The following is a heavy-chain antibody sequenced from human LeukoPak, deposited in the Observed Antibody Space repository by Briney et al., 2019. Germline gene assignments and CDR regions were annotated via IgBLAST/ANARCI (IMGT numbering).Heavy chain of an antibody. Sequence: PSETLSLTCTVSGGSISSYYWSWIRQPPGKGLEWIGYIYYSGSTNYNPSLKSRVTISVDTSKNQFSLKLSSVTAADTAVYYCARHLAPPYGSGSWVPYDYWGQGTLVTVSS. V-gene: IGHV4-59*01. CDR1: GGSISSYY. J-gene: IGHJ4*02. CDR2: IYYSGST. D-gene: IGHD3-10*01. CDR3: ARHLAPPYGSGSWVPYDY.